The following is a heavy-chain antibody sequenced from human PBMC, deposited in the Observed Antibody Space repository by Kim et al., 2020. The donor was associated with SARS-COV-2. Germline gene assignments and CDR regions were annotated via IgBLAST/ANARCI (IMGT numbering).Heavy chain of an antibody. J-gene: IGHJ6*02. CDR1: GGSISSSSYY. Sequence: SETLSLTCTVSGGSISSSSYYWGWIRQPPGKGLEWIGSIYFSGSTYYNPSLKSRVTISVDTSKNQFSLKLSSVTAADTAVYYCARHAQHNNWGYYYYYGMDVWGQGTTVTVSS. V-gene: IGHV4-39*01. CDR3: ARHAQHNNWGYYYYYGMDV. D-gene: IGHD7-27*01. CDR2: IYFSGST.